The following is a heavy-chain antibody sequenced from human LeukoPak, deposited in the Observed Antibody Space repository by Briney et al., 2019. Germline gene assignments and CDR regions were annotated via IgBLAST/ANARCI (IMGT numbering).Heavy chain of an antibody. CDR1: GFTFSSYE. CDR3: AGGSEFDP. Sequence: GGSLRLSCAASGFTFSSYEMNWVRQAPGKGLEWLAYTSSRGNTKYYADSVRGRFTISRDNAQRSLYLQMNSLRAEDTAVYYCAGGSEFDPWGQGILVTVSS. V-gene: IGHV3-48*03. J-gene: IGHJ5*02. D-gene: IGHD3-16*01. CDR2: TSSRGNTK.